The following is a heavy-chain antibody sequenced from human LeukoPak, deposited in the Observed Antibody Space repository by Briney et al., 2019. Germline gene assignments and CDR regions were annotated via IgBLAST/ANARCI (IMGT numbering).Heavy chain of an antibody. CDR3: AKNQWELLGGGFDY. J-gene: IGHJ4*02. D-gene: IGHD1-26*01. V-gene: IGHV3-30*18. CDR1: GFTFSTYG. Sequence: GGSLRLSCAASGFTFSTYGMHWVRQAPGKGLEWVAVISYDGSNKYYADSVKGRFTISRDNSKNTLYLQMNSLRAEDTAVYYCAKNQWELLGGGFDYWGQGTLVTVSS. CDR2: ISYDGSNK.